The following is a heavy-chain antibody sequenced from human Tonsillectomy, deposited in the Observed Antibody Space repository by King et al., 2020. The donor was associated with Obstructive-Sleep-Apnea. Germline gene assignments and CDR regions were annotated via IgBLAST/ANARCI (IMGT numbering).Heavy chain of an antibody. CDR1: GYSFTGYY. V-gene: IGHV1-2*05. D-gene: IGHD6-19*01. J-gene: IGHJ6*02. CDR3: ARGPFSSGWYPSYGMDV. Sequence: QLVQSGVEVKKPGASVKVSCKASGYSFTGYYIHWVRQAPGQGLEWMGRINPYSGGTNYAQKFQGRVAMTRDTSISTAYMELRRLRPDDTVVYYCARGPFSSGWYPSYGMDVWGQGTTVTVSS. CDR2: INPYSGGT.